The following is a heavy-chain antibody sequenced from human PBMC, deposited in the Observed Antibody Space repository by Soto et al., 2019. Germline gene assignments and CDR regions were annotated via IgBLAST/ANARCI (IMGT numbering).Heavy chain of an antibody. D-gene: IGHD6-13*01. J-gene: IGHJ6*03. V-gene: IGHV1-2*04. CDR2: INPNSGGT. Sequence: ASVKVSCKASGYTFTGYYMHWVRQAPGQGLEWMGWINPNSGGTNYAQKFQGWVTMTRDTSIGTAYMELSRLRSDDTAVYYCARGRPSTVAAGTRSPFYMDVWGKGTTVTVSS. CDR3: ARGRPSTVAAGTRSPFYMDV. CDR1: GYTFTGYY.